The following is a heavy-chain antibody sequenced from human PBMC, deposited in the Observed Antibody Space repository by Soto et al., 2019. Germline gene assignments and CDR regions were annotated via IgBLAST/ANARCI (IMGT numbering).Heavy chain of an antibody. V-gene: IGHV2-26*01. J-gene: IGHJ4*02. D-gene: IGHD6-13*01. CDR2: IFSNDEK. CDR3: ARVGLAAADTYCFDY. CDR1: GFSLSNARMG. Sequence: ESGPTLVNPTETLTLTCSVSGFSLSNARMGVSWIRQPPGKALEWLAHIFSNDEKSYSTYMKNRVTLSKDTSKSHAVLTITNMDPEDTATYYFARVGLAAADTYCFDYWGQGTLVTVSS.